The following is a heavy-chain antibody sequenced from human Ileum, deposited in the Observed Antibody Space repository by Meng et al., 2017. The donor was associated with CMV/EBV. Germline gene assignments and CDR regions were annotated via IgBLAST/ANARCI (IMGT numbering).Heavy chain of an antibody. CDR3: MGYYGSGSPRE. CDR1: EASFSDYY. V-gene: IGHV3-11*05. CDR2: ISSRGTDA. J-gene: IGHJ4*02. Sequence: VQPVRAGGGLVKPGESLRLSGEGSEASFSDYYMSWIRQAPGKGLEWLSFISSRGTDAEYADSVKGRFTISRDNGKKSLYLQMDRLGVDDTAVYYCMGYYGSGSPREWGQGNLVTVSS. D-gene: IGHD3-10*01.